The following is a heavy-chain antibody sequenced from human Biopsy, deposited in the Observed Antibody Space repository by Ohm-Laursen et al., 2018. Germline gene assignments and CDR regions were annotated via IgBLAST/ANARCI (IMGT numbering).Heavy chain of an antibody. D-gene: IGHD2-15*01. CDR2: IYYRGNP. Sequence: SETLSLTCTVSGGSISSNYYYWGWIRQPPGKGLEWIGSIYYRGNPNYNPSLKSRATISVDTSKNQFSLKLSSATAADTAVFYCARHGSQGYCTGGSCVDYWGQGALVTVSS. CDR3: ARHGSQGYCTGGSCVDY. V-gene: IGHV4-39*01. CDR1: GGSISSNYYY. J-gene: IGHJ4*02.